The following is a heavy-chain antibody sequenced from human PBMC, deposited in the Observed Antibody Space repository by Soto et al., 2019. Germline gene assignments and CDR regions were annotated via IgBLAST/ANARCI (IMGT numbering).Heavy chain of an antibody. D-gene: IGHD2-2*01. CDR3: AKGRSDFIIVPGGDP. CDR2: ISGSGDRT. J-gene: IGHJ5*02. Sequence: EVQLMESGGGLVQPGGSLRLSCAASGFMFSSYAMSWVRQVPGKGLEWVSGISGSGDRTHYADSVKGRLTVSRDNSKNTLYLQMSSLRVEDTAVYYCAKGRSDFIIVPGGDPWGQGTLVTVSS. CDR1: GFMFSSYA. V-gene: IGHV3-23*01.